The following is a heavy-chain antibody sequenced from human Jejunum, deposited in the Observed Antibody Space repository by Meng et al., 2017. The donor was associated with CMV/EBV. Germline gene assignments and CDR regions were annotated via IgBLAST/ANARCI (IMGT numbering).Heavy chain of an antibody. V-gene: IGHV3-21*01. CDR3: ARSPPSGSYNY. CDR1: GFTVSSYS. J-gene: IGHJ4*02. D-gene: IGHD1-26*01. CDR2: ISSSSSYI. Sequence: SCAASGFTVSSYSMNWVRQAPGKGLEWVSSISSSSSYIYYADSVKGRFTISRDNAKNSLYLQMNSLRAEDTAVYYCARSPPSGSYNYWGQGTLVTVSS.